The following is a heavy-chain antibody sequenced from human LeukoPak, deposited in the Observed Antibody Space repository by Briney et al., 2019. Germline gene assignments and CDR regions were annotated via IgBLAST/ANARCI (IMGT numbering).Heavy chain of an antibody. D-gene: IGHD3-22*01. J-gene: IGHJ3*02. CDR3: ARGDSYYDSSGYYWGPFDI. Sequence: PSETLSLTCAVYGGSFSGYYWSWIRQPPGKGLEWIGEINHSGSTNYNPSLKSRVTISVDTSENQFSLKLSSVTAADTAVYYCARGDSYYDSSGYYWGPFDIWGQGTMVTVSS. CDR1: GGSFSGYY. V-gene: IGHV4-34*01. CDR2: INHSGST.